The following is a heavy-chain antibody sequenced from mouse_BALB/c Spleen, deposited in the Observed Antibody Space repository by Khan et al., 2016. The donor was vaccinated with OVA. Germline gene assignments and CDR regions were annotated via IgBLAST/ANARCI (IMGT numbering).Heavy chain of an antibody. CDR3: ARAERWFDY. V-gene: IGHV3-6*02. Sequence: EVQLQESGPGLVKPSQSLSLTCSVTGYSITSAYYWNWIRQFPGNKLGWRGYISSGGSFNYNPSLKNRISITRDTSKNQFFLKLNSVTPEDTATYYCARAERWFDYWGQGTLVTVSA. CDR2: ISSGGSF. J-gene: IGHJ3*01. CDR1: GYSITSAYY.